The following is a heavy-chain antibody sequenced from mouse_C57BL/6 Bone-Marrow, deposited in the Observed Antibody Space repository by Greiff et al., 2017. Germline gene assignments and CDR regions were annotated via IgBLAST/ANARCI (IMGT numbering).Heavy chain of an antibody. CDR1: GFNIKDTY. CDR2: IDPANGNT. J-gene: IGHJ2*01. V-gene: IGHV14-3*02. Sequence: EVQVVESGAELVKPGASVKLSCTASGFNIKDTYMHWVKQRPEQGLEWIGRIDPANGNTKYDPKFPGKATITANPASNTAYLQLSSLTSEDTAVYYCARSSGGYWGQGTTLTVSS. CDR3: ARSSGGY.